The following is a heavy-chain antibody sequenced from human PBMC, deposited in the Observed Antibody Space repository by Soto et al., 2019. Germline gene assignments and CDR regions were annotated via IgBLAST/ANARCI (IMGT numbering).Heavy chain of an antibody. J-gene: IGHJ4*02. CDR3: AGTPNLYYFYF. CDR1: GGSISSGGFY. V-gene: IGHV4-31*03. D-gene: IGHD1-1*01. Sequence: SETLSLTCTVSGGSISSGGFYWTWIRQHPERGLEWIGNIHYSGSTYYSPSLKSRLIISVDTSKNQFSLNLISVTAEDTAVYFCAGTPNLYYFYFWGPETLVTVSS. CDR2: IHYSGST.